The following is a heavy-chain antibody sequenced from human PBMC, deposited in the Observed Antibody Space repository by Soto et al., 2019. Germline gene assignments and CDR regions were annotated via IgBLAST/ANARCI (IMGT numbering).Heavy chain of an antibody. V-gene: IGHV4-59*01. CDR3: TRDSDIGHRSYGHMNV. CDR1: GGSISSYY. J-gene: IGHJ6*02. D-gene: IGHD1-26*01. Sequence: NPSETLSLTCTISGGSISSYYWSWIRQTPGKGLEWIGYVYFSGSTNYNPSLKSRVLISIDTSRNQFSLKLNSVTAADTAVYYCTRDSDIGHRSYGHMNVWGQGKTVTVSS. CDR2: VYFSGST.